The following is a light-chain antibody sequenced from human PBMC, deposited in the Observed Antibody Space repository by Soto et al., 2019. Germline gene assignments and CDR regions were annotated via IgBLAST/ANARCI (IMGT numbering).Light chain of an antibody. V-gene: IGKV1-39*01. CDR3: QQSYSTPAT. CDR1: QSVSIW. J-gene: IGKJ5*01. CDR2: AAS. Sequence: TQSPCTLSWSPGDRATLSWRASQSVSIWLAWYQQKTGRAPKLLIYAASSLQSGVPSRFSGSGSGTDVTLTLSSLQPEDFATYYCQQSYSTPATFGQGTRLEIK.